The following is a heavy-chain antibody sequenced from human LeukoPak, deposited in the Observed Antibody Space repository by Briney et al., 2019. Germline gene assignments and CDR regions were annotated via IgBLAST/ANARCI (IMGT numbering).Heavy chain of an antibody. V-gene: IGHV4-59*01. Sequence: SETLSLTCTVSGGSISSYYWSWIRQPPGKGLEWIGYIYYSGSTNYNPSLKSRVTISVDTSKNQFSLKLSSVTAAETAVYYCARVDYYDSSGFRDYWYFDLWGRGTLVTVSS. CDR1: GGSISSYY. CDR2: IYYSGST. J-gene: IGHJ2*01. D-gene: IGHD3-22*01. CDR3: ARVDYYDSSGFRDYWYFDL.